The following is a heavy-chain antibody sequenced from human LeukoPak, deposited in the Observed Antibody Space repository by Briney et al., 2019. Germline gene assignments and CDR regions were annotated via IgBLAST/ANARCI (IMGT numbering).Heavy chain of an antibody. CDR2: MNPNNGNK. V-gene: IGHV1-8*03. Sequence: ASVKVSCKASGYTFTSYDINWVRQATGQGLEWMGWMNPNNGNKAYAQKFQGRVTITRNTSISTAYMELSSLRSEDTALYYCARVVHYYGSGSSYTYYYYYMDVWGKGTAVTVSS. CDR1: GYTFTSYD. J-gene: IGHJ6*03. CDR3: ARVVHYYGSGSSYTYYYYYMDV. D-gene: IGHD3-10*01.